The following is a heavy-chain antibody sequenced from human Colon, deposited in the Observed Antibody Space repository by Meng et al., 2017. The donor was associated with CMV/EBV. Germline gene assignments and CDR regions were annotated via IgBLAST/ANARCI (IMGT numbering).Heavy chain of an antibody. J-gene: IGHJ4*02. V-gene: IGHV3-30*02. CDR1: GFTFSSYG. D-gene: IGHD4-17*01. Sequence: GGSLKISCAASGFTFSSYGMHWVRQAPGKGLEWVTYIRYDSAYKYSADSVQGRFTISRDNSKNMLYLQMNSLRPEDTAMYYCAKVGDGYGDYGSIDSWGQGTMVTVSS. CDR3: AKVGDGYGDYGSIDS. CDR2: IRYDSAYK.